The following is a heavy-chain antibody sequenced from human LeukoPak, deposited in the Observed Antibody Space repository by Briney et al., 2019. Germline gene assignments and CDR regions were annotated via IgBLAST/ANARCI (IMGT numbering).Heavy chain of an antibody. CDR2: IWYDASNK. J-gene: IGHJ4*02. CDR3: ARDFVRGVIMNYFDY. Sequence: GRSLTLSCAASGFTFSSFGMHWVRQAPGKGLEWVAVIWYDASNKYYADSVKGRFTISRDNSKNTLYLQMNSLRAEDTAVYYCARDFVRGVIMNYFDYWGQGTLVTVSS. V-gene: IGHV3-33*01. CDR1: GFTFSSFG. D-gene: IGHD3-10*01.